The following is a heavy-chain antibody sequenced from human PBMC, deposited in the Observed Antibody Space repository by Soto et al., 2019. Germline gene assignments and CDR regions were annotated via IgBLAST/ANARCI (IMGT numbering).Heavy chain of an antibody. V-gene: IGHV1-2*04. Sequence: ASVKVSCKASGYTFTGYYMHWVRQAPGQGLEWMGWINPNSGGTNYAQKFQGWVTMTRDTSISAAYMELSRLRSDDTAVYYCARGVKEQWLSDAFDIWGQGTMVTVSS. J-gene: IGHJ3*02. CDR3: ARGVKEQWLSDAFDI. CDR2: INPNSGGT. CDR1: GYTFTGYY. D-gene: IGHD6-19*01.